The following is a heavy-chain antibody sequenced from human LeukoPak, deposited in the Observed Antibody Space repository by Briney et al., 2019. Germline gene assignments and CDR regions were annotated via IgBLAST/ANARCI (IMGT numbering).Heavy chain of an antibody. CDR3: ARAHDDSSGYYYVDY. J-gene: IGHJ4*02. CDR1: GGSISSYY. CDR2: IYYSGST. V-gene: IGHV4-59*01. Sequence: SETLSLTCTVSGGSISSYYWSWIRQPPGKGLEWIGYIYYSGSTNYNPSLKSRVTISVDMSKNQFSLKLSSVTAADTAVYYCARAHDDSSGYYYVDYWGQGTLVTVSS. D-gene: IGHD3-22*01.